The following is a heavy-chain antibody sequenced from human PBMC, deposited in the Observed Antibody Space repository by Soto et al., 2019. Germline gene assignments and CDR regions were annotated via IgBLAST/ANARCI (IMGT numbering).Heavy chain of an antibody. V-gene: IGHV3-30*18. CDR3: AKEGGLSGSYYISSSYYFDY. D-gene: IGHD1-26*01. CDR2: ISYDGSNT. Sequence: QVQLVESGGGVVQPGRSLRLSCVASGFTFSSYGMHWVRQAPGKGLEWVAIISYDGSNTYYADSVKGRFTISRDNSKKTXYXRMTSRSAEDTSVYYCAKEGGLSGSYYISSSYYFDYWGQGTLVTVSS. CDR1: GFTFSSYG. J-gene: IGHJ4*02.